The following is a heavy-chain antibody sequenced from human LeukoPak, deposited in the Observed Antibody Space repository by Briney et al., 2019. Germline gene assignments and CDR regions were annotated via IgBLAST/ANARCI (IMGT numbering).Heavy chain of an antibody. V-gene: IGHV1-2*07. CDR3: ARASFWESPINWFDP. CDR1: GYTFIGYY. Sequence: ASVKVSCKTSGYTFIGYYMHWVRQAPGQGLEWMGWINPKNGSPNYAPSFQGRVTMTRDRSISTVYMELTRLTSDDTAVFYCARASFWESPINWFDPWGQGTLVTVSS. J-gene: IGHJ5*02. CDR2: INPKNGSP. D-gene: IGHD3-16*01.